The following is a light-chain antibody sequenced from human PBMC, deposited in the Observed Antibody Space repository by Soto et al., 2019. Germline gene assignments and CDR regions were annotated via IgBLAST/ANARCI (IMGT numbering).Light chain of an antibody. CDR3: QQYNSYST. V-gene: IGKV1-5*01. Sequence: IQMTQSPSTLSASVGDRVTITCRASQSISSWLAWYQQKPGKAPKLLIYDASSLESGVPSRFSGSGSGTEFTLTISSLQPDDFATYYCQQYNSYSTVGQGTRLEI. CDR1: QSISSW. CDR2: DAS. J-gene: IGKJ5*01.